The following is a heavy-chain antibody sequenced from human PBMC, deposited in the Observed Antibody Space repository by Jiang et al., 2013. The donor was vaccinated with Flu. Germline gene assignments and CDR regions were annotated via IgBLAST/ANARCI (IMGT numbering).Heavy chain of an antibody. CDR1: GDSVSSITAS. CDR2: TYYRSKWYN. J-gene: IGHJ4*02. D-gene: IGHD3-10*01. Sequence: GPGLVKPSQTLSVTCVISGDSVSSITASWDWIRQSPSRGLEWLGRTYYRSKWYNDYAISMESRIIIKPDTSKNHFSLQLKSLTPEDTAVYYCARDKSRDDYYDHWGQGTLVTVS. CDR3: ARDKSRDDYYDH. V-gene: IGHV6-1*01.